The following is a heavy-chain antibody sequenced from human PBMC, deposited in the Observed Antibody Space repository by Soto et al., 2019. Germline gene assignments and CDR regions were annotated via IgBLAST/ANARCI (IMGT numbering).Heavy chain of an antibody. CDR1: GFTFSSYA. CDR2: ISGSGGST. CDR3: ASGGDDGGLDY. V-gene: IGHV3-23*01. D-gene: IGHD1-26*01. Sequence: PGGSLRLPWAASGFTFSSYAMSWVRQAPGKGLEWVSAISGSGGSTYYPGSVKGRFTISRENAKNSLYLQMNSLRAGDTAVYYCASGGDDGGLDYWGQGTLVTVSS. J-gene: IGHJ4*02.